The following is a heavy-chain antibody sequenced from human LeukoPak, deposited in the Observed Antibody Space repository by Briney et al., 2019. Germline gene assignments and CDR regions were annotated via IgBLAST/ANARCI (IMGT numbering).Heavy chain of an antibody. J-gene: IGHJ4*02. D-gene: IGHD1-26*01. CDR2: ISGSGGST. CDR1: GFTFSSYA. V-gene: IGHV3-23*01. Sequence: GGSLRLSCAASGFTFSSYAMSWVRQAPGKGLEWVSAISGSGGSTYYADSVKGRFTISRDNSKNTLYLQMNSLRAEDTAVYYCAKDYRELLLDPGHFDYWGQGTLVTVSS. CDR3: AKDYRELLLDPGHFDY.